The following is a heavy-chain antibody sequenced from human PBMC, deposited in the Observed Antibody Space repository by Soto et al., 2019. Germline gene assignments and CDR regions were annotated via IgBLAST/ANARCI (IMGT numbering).Heavy chain of an antibody. J-gene: IGHJ3*02. Sequence: QVQLVESGGGVVQPGRSLRLSCAASGFTFSSYAMHWVRQAPGKGLEWVAVISYDGSNKYYADSVKGRFTISRDNSKNILYLQMNSLRPEDTAVYYCARATSGWYKDAFDIWGQGTMVTVSS. CDR1: GFTFSSYA. D-gene: IGHD6-19*01. V-gene: IGHV3-30-3*01. CDR2: ISYDGSNK. CDR3: ARATSGWYKDAFDI.